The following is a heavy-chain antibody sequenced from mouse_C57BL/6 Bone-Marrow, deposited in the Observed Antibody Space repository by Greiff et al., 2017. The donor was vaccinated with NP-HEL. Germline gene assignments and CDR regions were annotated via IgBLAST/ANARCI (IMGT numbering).Heavy chain of an antibody. V-gene: IGHV5-9-1*02. J-gene: IGHJ3*01. CDR1: GFTFSSYA. D-gene: IGHD2-4*01. Sequence: DVMLVESGEGLVKPGGSLKLSCAASGFTFSSYAMSWVRQTPEKRLEWVAYISSGGDYIYYADTVKGRFTISRDNARNTLYLQMSSLKSDDTAMDYCTRGIYYDYVAWFAYWGQGTRVTVSA. CDR3: TRGIYYDYVAWFAY. CDR2: ISSGGDYI.